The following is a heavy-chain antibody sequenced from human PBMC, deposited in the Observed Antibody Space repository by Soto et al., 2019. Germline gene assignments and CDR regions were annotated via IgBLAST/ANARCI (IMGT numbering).Heavy chain of an antibody. CDR3: ARAGPFGYYYGMDV. D-gene: IGHD3-3*01. V-gene: IGHV1-3*01. CDR1: GYTFTSYA. J-gene: IGHJ6*02. CDR2: INAGNGNT. Sequence: ASVKVSCKASGYTFTSYAMDWVRQAPGQRLEWMGWINAGNGNTKYSQKFQGRVTMTRDTSTSTVYMELSSLRSEDTAVYYCARAGPFGYYYGMDVWGQGTTVTVSS.